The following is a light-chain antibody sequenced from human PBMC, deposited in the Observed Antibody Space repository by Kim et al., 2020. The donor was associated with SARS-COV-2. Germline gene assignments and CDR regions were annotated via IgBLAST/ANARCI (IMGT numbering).Light chain of an antibody. CDR1: GSNIGSNT. V-gene: IGLV1-44*01. J-gene: IGLJ3*02. CDR3: AAWDDSLNGWV. CDR2: SNN. Sequence: GQRVTISCSGSGSNIGSNTVSWYRQLPGTAPKLLIYSNNQRPSGVPDRFSGSKSGTSASLAISGLQSEDEADYYCAAWDDSLNGWVFGGGTQLTVL.